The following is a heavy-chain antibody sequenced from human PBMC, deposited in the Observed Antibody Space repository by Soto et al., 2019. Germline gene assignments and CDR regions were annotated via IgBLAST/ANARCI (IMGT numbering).Heavy chain of an antibody. CDR3: AKIRNYCTSTTYPPYYYPMDV. Sequence: GGSLRLSCAASGFTFTSYGMHWVRQAPGKGLEWVSVISYDGSNKYYADSVKGRFTISRDNSKNTLYLDMTSLRGEDTAVYYCAKIRNYCTSTTYPPYYYPMDVWGQGTTVTVSS. D-gene: IGHD2-2*01. V-gene: IGHV3-30*18. CDR1: GFTFTSYG. CDR2: ISYDGSNK. J-gene: IGHJ6*02.